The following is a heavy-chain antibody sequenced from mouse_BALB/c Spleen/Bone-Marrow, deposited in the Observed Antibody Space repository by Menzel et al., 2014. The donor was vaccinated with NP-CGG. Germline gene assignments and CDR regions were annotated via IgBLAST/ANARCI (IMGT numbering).Heavy chain of an antibody. J-gene: IGHJ2*01. V-gene: IGHV1S81*02. D-gene: IGHD2-2*01. CDR1: GYTFTSYW. CDR2: IDPGTGRT. Sequence: VQLQESGAELVKPGASVKLSCKASGYTFTSYWMHWVKQRPGQGLEWIGEIDPGTGRTDYNKKFKSRATLTVDKSSSTAYMHLSSLISEDSAVYYCARINGYDYWGQGTTLTVSP. CDR3: ARINGYDY.